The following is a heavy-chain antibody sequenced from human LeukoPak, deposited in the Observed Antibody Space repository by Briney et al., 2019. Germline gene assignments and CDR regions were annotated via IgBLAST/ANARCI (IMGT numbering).Heavy chain of an antibody. V-gene: IGHV1-69*13. J-gene: IGHJ3*02. CDR1: GGTFSSYP. CDR3: ARGGCGSCYRPSDAFDI. D-gene: IGHD2-15*01. Sequence: GASVKVSCKASGGTFSSYPISWVRQAPGQGLEWMGGIIPIFGRTNYAQKFQGRVTITADEATSTAYMELSSLRSDDAAVYYCARGGCGSCYRPSDAFDIWGQGTMVTVSS. CDR2: IIPIFGRT.